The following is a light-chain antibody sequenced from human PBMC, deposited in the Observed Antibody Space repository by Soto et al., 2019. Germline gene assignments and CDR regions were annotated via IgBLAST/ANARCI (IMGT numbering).Light chain of an antibody. Sequence: EIVMTQSPSTLSLGPGEVATLSCSASQSVSSNVAWFQQKPGQAPRLLIYGSSTRATGVPARFSGSGSGADFTLTISNLQSEDFAVYYCQQYTNWPPITFGQGTRLEIK. J-gene: IGKJ5*01. CDR1: QSVSSN. V-gene: IGKV3-15*01. CDR3: QQYTNWPPIT. CDR2: GSS.